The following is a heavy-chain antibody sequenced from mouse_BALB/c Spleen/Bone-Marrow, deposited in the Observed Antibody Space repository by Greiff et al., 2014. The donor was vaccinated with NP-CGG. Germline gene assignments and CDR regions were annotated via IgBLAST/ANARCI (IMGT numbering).Heavy chain of an antibody. D-gene: IGHD1-2*01. CDR3: SRITTATGAMDY. J-gene: IGHJ4*01. CDR2: IWADGST. Sequence: QVQLKESGPGLVAPSQSLSITCTVSGFSLTSYGVHWVRLPPGKGLEWLGVIWADGSTNYNSALMSRLSISKDNSKSQVFLKMNSLQTDDTAMYYCSRITTATGAMDYWGQGTSVTVSS. CDR1: GFSLTSYG. V-gene: IGHV2-9*02.